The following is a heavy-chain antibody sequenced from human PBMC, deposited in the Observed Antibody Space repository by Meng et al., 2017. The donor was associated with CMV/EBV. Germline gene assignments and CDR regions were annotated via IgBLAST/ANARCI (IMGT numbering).Heavy chain of an antibody. D-gene: IGHD3-3*01. J-gene: IGHJ4*02. CDR1: GFTFSSYS. V-gene: IGHV3-21*01. Sequence: GESLKISCAASGFTFSSYSMNWVRQAPGKGLEWVSSISSSSSYIYYADSVKGRFTISRDNAKNSLYLQMNSLRAEDTAVYYCARETYRYDFWSGPMGLWGQGTLVTAPQ. CDR3: ARETYRYDFWSGPMGL. CDR2: ISSSSSYI.